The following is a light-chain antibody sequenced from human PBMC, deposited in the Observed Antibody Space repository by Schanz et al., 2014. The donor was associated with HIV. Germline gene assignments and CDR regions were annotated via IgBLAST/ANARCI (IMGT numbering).Light chain of an antibody. CDR2: SDN. V-gene: IGLV1-44*01. CDR3: ASWDDSLKGWV. J-gene: IGLJ3*02. Sequence: QSVVTQPPSASGTPGQRVTISCSGSSSNIRSNTVNWYQHLPGSAPQLLIYSDNQRPSRVPDRFFGSKSGTSASLAISGLQSEDEGDYYCASWDDSLKGWVFGGGTKLTVL. CDR1: SSNIRSNT.